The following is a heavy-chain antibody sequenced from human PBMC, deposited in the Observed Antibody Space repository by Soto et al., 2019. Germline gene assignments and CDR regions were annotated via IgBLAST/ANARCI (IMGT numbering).Heavy chain of an antibody. V-gene: IGHV3-23*01. J-gene: IGHJ6*02. CDR2: ISGSGGTT. CDR1: GFTFENYA. CDR3: AKDSWAIFGVPAGEYYAMDV. Sequence: GGSLRLSCVASGFTFENYAMSWVRQAPGKGLEWVSAISGSGGTTYYSDSVKGRFTISRDNSKNTVYLQMNDLRVEDAAEYFCAKDSWAIFGVPAGEYYAMDVWGQGATVTVSS. D-gene: IGHD3-3*01.